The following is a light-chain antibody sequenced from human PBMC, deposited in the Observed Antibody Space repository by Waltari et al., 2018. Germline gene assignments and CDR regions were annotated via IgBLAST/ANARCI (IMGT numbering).Light chain of an antibody. V-gene: IGKV1-39*01. Sequence: IQMTQSPSSLSASVGDRDTITCRASQSISTSLNWYQQIPGKAPKLLIYVASTLQSGVPSRFSGSGSGTDFSLTITSLQPEDFATYYCQQSYSTSWTFGQGTKVEIK. CDR1: QSISTS. J-gene: IGKJ1*01. CDR3: QQSYSTSWT. CDR2: VAS.